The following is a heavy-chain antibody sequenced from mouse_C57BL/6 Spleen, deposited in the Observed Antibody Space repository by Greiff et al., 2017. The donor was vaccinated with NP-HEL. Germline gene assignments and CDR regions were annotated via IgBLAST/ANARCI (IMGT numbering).Heavy chain of an antibody. CDR3: ARLRTGFDY. J-gene: IGHJ2*01. V-gene: IGHV5-16*01. CDR1: GFTFSDYY. D-gene: IGHD3-2*02. Sequence: DVKLVESEGGLVQPGSSMKLSCTASGFTFSDYYMAWVRQVPEKGLEWVANINYDGSSTYYLDSLKSRFIISRDNAKNILYLQMSSLKSEDTATYYCARLRTGFDYWGQGTTLTVSS. CDR2: INYDGSST.